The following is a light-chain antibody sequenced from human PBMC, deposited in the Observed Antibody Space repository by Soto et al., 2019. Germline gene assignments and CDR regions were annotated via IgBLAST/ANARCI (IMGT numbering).Light chain of an antibody. V-gene: IGKV3-20*01. CDR1: QSVSSSY. CDR2: GAS. J-gene: IGKJ3*01. CDR3: QQYGSSPFT. Sequence: EIVLTQSPGTLSLSPGERATLSCRASQSVSSSYLAWYQQKPGQAPRLLIYGASSRATGIPDRFSGSGSGTEFTLTISRLEPDDFAVYYCQQYGSSPFTFGPGNKVDIK.